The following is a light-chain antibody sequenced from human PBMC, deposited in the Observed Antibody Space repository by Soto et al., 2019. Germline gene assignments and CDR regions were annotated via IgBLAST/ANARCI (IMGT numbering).Light chain of an antibody. CDR1: QSLRKS. Sequence: EIWLTQSPGTLSLSPGESATLSWGASQSLRKSLVWYQKKPGQAPRLPIDGASNRATGIPARLSGSGYGTDLTITISSIEPEDFAVYFCQQRSSSTLTFGGGTKVDIK. V-gene: IGKV3-11*01. J-gene: IGKJ4*02. CDR3: QQRSSSTLT. CDR2: GAS.